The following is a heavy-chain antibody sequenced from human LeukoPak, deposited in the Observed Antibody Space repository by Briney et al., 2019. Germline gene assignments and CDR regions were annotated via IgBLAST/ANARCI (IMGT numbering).Heavy chain of an antibody. D-gene: IGHD6-13*01. CDR1: GYSISSGYY. V-gene: IGHV4-38-2*02. J-gene: IGHJ5*02. Sequence: PSETLSLACTVSGYSISSGYYWGWIRQPPGKGLEWIGNIYPTGSTYYNPSLKSRVTISVDTSKNQFSLKVSSVSAADTAVYYCARAYSSSWYWNWFDPWGQGTLVTVSS. CDR3: ARAYSSSWYWNWFDP. CDR2: IYPTGST.